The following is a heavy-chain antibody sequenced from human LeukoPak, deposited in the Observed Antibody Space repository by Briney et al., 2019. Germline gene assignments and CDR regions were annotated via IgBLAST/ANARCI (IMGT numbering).Heavy chain of an antibody. J-gene: IGHJ5*02. Sequence: GVSLRLSCAASGFTFSSYGMHWVRQAPGKGLEWVAVISYDGSNKYYADSVKGRFTISRDNSKNTLYLQMNSLRAEDTAVYYCAKGDGSGSYYRNWFDPWGQGTLVTVSS. V-gene: IGHV3-30*18. CDR1: GFTFSSYG. CDR2: ISYDGSNK. CDR3: AKGDGSGSYYRNWFDP. D-gene: IGHD3-10*01.